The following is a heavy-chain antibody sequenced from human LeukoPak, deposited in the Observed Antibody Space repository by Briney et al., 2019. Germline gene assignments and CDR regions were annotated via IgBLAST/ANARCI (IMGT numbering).Heavy chain of an antibody. V-gene: IGHV1-18*01. J-gene: IGHJ6*03. D-gene: IGHD3-3*01. Sequence: ASVKVSCKASGYTFTSYGISWVRQAPGQGLEWMGWISAYNGNTNYAQKLQGRVTMTTDTSTSTAYMELRSLRSDDTAVYYCAKDQEYYDFWSGYFSLMNNGKNGYYYYYMDVWGKGTTVTVSS. CDR2: ISAYNGNT. CDR1: GYTFTSYG. CDR3: AKDQEYYDFWSGYFSLMNNGKNGYYYYYMDV.